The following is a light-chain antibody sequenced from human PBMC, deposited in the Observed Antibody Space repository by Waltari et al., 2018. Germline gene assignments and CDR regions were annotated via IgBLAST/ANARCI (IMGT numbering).Light chain of an antibody. Sequence: IQTTQSPPSLPASVPDRFAITCRASQSISRYLNWYQQKPGKAPKLLIYTASSLQSGVPSRFSGSGSGTEVTLTISSLQPEDFAVYYCQQTYSIPHTFGQGTKLEIK. J-gene: IGKJ2*01. CDR3: QQTYSIPHT. CDR2: TAS. CDR1: QSISRY. V-gene: IGKV1-39*01.